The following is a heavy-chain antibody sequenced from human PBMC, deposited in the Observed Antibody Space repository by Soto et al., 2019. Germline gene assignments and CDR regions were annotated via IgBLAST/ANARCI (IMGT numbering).Heavy chain of an antibody. D-gene: IGHD2-8*02. CDR2: IYPGDSDT. V-gene: IGHV5-51*01. Sequence: GESLKMSSDGSGYSFTNYWIGLVLQMPGKGLEWMGIIYPGDSDTRYSPSFQGQVTISADKSISTAYLQWSSLKASDTAMYYCARHMYCTDNTCYIFDYCGQGTMVTVSS. J-gene: IGHJ4*02. CDR1: GYSFTNYW. CDR3: ARHMYCTDNTCYIFDY.